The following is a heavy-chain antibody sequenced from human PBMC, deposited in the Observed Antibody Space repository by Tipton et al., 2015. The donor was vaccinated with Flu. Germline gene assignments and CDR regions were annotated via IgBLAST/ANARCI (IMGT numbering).Heavy chain of an antibody. CDR3: ARELNYGMDV. CDR2: IYYSGGT. Sequence: TLSLTCTVSGGSISSYYWSWIRQPPGKGLEWIGYIYYSGGTNYNPSLKSRVTISVDTSKNQFSLKLSSVTAADTAVYYCARELNYGMDVWGQGTTVTASS. J-gene: IGHJ6*02. CDR1: GGSISSYY. V-gene: IGHV4-59*01.